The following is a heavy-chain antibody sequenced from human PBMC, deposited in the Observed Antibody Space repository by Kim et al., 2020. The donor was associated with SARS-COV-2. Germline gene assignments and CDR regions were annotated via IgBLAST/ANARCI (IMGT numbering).Heavy chain of an antibody. V-gene: IGHV1-69*04. D-gene: IGHD6-13*01. J-gene: IGHJ6*02. CDR3: ARDVTWDSSSRKYYYYGMDV. CDR2: IIPILGIA. Sequence: SVKVSCKASGGTFSSYAISWVRQAPGQGLEWMGRIIPILGIANYAQKFQGRVTITADKSTSTAYMELSSLRSEDTAVYYCARDVTWDSSSRKYYYYGMDVWGQGTTVTVSS. CDR1: GGTFSSYA.